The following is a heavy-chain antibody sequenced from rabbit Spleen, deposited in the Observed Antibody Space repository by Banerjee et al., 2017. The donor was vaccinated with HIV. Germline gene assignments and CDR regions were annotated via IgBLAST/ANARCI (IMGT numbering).Heavy chain of an antibody. Sequence: QQQLAESGGGLVKPGGTLTLTCTGHGIDFSSGYDMCWVRQAQEKGLEWIACVYDSSSGSSYSATWAKGRFTSSKTSSSTVTLQMTSLTAAYTAAYFCARDGSGGSYFAVWGSGTRVTVS. J-gene: IGHJ4*01. CDR1: GIDFSSGYD. D-gene: IGHD8-1*01. CDR2: VYDSSSGSS. V-gene: IGHV1S45*01. CDR3: ARDGSGGSYFAV.